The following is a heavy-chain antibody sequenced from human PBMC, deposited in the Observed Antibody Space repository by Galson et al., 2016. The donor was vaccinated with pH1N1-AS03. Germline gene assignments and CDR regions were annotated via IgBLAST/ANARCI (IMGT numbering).Heavy chain of an antibody. CDR3: TTDSGRSSSIWFDP. CDR1: GFTFGNAW. J-gene: IGHJ5*02. Sequence: SLRLSCAASGFTFGNAWMSWVRQAPGKGLEWVGRVKRKTEGGTTAYAAPVKGRFTISSDDSKDTVYLQMDSLKTEATAVYYCTTDSGRSSSIWFDPWGQGTLVTVSS. D-gene: IGHD6-6*01. CDR2: VKRKTEGGTT. V-gene: IGHV3-15*01.